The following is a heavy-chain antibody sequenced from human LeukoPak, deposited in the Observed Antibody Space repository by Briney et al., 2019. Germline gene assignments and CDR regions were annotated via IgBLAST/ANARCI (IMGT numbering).Heavy chain of an antibody. J-gene: IGHJ6*02. CDR2: NIPIFGIA. CDR1: GGIFSSYA. CDR3: AKKQVRGDIITTQGPSMDV. D-gene: IGHD3-10*01. Sequence: ASVDVSCKASGGIFSSYAISWVRQAPGQGLEWMGRNIPIFGIANYAQKFQGGVTITADKSTSTDYMELSSLRSEDTAVYYCAKKQVRGDIITTQGPSMDVWGQGTTVTVS. V-gene: IGHV1-69*04.